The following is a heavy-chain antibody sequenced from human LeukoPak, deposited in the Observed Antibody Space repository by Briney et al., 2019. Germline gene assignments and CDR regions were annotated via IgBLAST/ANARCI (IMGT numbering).Heavy chain of an antibody. CDR2: ISYSGST. Sequence: SETLSLTCTVSGGSISRYYWSWIRQPPGKGLEWIGYISYSGSTNYNPSLKSRVTISVDTSKNQFSLELNSMTATDTAVYYCARHSGSYYDNYDYWGQGTLVTVSS. CDR3: ARHSGSYYDNYDY. D-gene: IGHD1-26*01. CDR1: GGSISRYY. J-gene: IGHJ4*02. V-gene: IGHV4-59*08.